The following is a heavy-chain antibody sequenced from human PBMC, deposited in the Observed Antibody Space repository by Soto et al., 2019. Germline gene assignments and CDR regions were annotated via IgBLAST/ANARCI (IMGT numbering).Heavy chain of an antibody. J-gene: IGHJ4*02. V-gene: IGHV3-30-3*01. CDR3: ARAHGYNADY. Sequence: GGSLRLSCAASGFTFSSYAMHWVRQAPGKGLEWVAVISYDGSNKYYADSVKGRFTISRDNSKTTLYLQMNSLRAEDTAVYYCARAHGYNADYWGQGTLVTVSS. D-gene: IGHD5-12*01. CDR1: GFTFSSYA. CDR2: ISYDGSNK.